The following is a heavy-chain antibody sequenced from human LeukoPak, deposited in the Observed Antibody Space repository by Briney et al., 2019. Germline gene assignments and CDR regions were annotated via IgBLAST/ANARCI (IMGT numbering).Heavy chain of an antibody. D-gene: IGHD6-19*01. V-gene: IGHV4-34*01. CDR3: ARGTTLDPAVAGTTRPDPYYFDY. CDR2: INHSGST. J-gene: IGHJ4*02. Sequence: KPSVTLSLTCAVYGGSFSGHYWSWMRQPPGKGLEWIGEINHSGSTNYNPSLKSRVTISVDTSKNQFSLKLSSVTAADTAVYYCARGTTLDPAVAGTTRPDPYYFDYWGQGTLVTVSS. CDR1: GGSFSGHY.